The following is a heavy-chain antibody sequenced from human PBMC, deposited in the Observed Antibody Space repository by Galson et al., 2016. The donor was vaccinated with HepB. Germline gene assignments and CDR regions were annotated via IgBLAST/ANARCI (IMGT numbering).Heavy chain of an antibody. J-gene: IGHJ4*02. Sequence: QSGAEVKKPGESLRISCMGSGYNFITYWISWVRQMPGKGLEWMGSIDPSDSYTNYSPSFQGHVTISTDRPISTAYLQWSSLKASDTAIYYCAIRLYSSGSFDYWGQGTLVTVSS. CDR2: IDPSDSYT. V-gene: IGHV5-10-1*01. D-gene: IGHD6-19*01. CDR3: AIRLYSSGSFDY. CDR1: GYNFITYW.